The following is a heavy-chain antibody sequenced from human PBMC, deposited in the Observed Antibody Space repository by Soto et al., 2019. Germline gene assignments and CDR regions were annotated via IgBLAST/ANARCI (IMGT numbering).Heavy chain of an antibody. J-gene: IGHJ4*02. CDR1: GGSISSGGYS. V-gene: IGHV4-30-2*01. CDR3: ARGMTTVTTIDY. D-gene: IGHD4-4*01. CDR2: IYHSGST. Sequence: QLQLQESGSGLVKPSQTLSLTCAVSGGSISSGGYSWSWIRQPPGKGLEWIGYIYHSGSTYYNPSRKSRVTISVDRSKNQLSLKLSSVTAADTAVYYCARGMTTVTTIDYWGQGTLVTVSS.